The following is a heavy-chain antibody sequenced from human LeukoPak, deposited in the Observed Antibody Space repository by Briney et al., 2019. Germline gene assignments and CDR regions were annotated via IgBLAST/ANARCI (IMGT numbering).Heavy chain of an antibody. D-gene: IGHD4-17*01. CDR2: ISGSGGST. CDR3: AKPRATVTDYFDY. V-gene: IGHV3-23*01. J-gene: IGHJ4*02. CDR1: GFTFSSYA. Sequence: GGSLRRSCAASGFTFSSYAMGWVRQAQGKGLEWVSAISGSGGSTHYAVSVKGRFTISRDNSKNTLYLQMDSLRAEDTAVYYCAKPRATVTDYFDYWGQGTLVTVSS.